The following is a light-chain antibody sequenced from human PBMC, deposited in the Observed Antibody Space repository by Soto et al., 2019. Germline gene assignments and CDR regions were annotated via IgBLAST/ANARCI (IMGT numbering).Light chain of an antibody. V-gene: IGKV3-20*01. CDR1: QSISSSY. CDR2: DTS. Sequence: EIVLTQSPGTLSLSPGERATLSCRASQSISSSYLAGYQQKPGQASRPLIYDTSSRATGIPDRFSGSGSGTDFTITISRLETEDFEVYYWQQYGSSPLTFGGGTKVEIK. J-gene: IGKJ4*01. CDR3: QQYGSSPLT.